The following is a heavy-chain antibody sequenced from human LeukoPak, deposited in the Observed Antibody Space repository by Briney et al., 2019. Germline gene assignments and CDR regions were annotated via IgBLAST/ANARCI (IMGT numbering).Heavy chain of an antibody. D-gene: IGHD2-15*01. V-gene: IGHV3-48*01. CDR1: GFTFNWYS. J-gene: IGHJ2*01. CDR3: ARDRAAPTWYFDL. Sequence: GGSLRLSCEASGFTFNWYSMNWLRQAPGKGLEWVSYIDGSTSTIYYAGSVKGRFTISRDNAKNSLYLQMNSLRAEDTAVYYCARDRAAPTWYFDLWGRGTLVTVSS. CDR2: IDGSTSTI.